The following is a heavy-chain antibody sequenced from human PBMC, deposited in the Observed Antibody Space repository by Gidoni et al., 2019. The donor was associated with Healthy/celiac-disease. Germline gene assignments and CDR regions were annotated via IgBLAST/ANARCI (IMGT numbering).Heavy chain of an antibody. CDR3: ARDLSVWDY. V-gene: IGHV3-21*01. CDR2: ISSSSSYI. Sequence: EVQLVESGGGLVKHGGSLRLSCAASGFTFSSYSMNWVRQAPGKGLEWVSSISSSSSYIYYADSVKGRFTISRDNAKNSLYLQMNSLRAEDTAVYYCARDLSVWDYWGQGTLVTVSS. J-gene: IGHJ4*02. CDR1: GFTFSSYS.